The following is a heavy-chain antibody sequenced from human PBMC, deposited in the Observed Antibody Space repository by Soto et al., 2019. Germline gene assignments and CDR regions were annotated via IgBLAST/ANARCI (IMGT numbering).Heavy chain of an antibody. D-gene: IGHD3-3*01. CDR2: INSDGSST. CDR1: GFTFSSYW. J-gene: IGHJ5*02. V-gene: IGHV3-74*01. CDR3: ARDSTLFPPFDP. Sequence: RLSCAASGFTFSSYWMHWVRQAPGKGLVWVSRINSDGSSTSYADSVKGRFTISRDNAKNSLYLQMNSLRAEDTAVYYCARDSTLFPPFDPWGQGTLVTVSS.